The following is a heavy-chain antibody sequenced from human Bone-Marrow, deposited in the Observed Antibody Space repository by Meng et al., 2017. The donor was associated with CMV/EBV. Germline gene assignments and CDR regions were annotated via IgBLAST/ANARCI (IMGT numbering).Heavy chain of an antibody. CDR3: AHRRHRDSGYAEGNGFDP. Sequence: SLSTSGVGVGWIRQPPGKALEWLALIYWDDDKRYSPSLKSRLTITKDTSKNQVVLTMTNMDPVDTATYYCAHRRHRDSGYAEGNGFDPWGQGTLVTVSS. D-gene: IGHD5-12*01. CDR2: IYWDDDK. V-gene: IGHV2-5*02. CDR1: SLSTSGVG. J-gene: IGHJ5*02.